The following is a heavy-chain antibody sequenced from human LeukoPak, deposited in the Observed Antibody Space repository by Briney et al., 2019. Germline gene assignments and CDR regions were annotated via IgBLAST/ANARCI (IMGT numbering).Heavy chain of an antibody. V-gene: IGHV4-30-2*01. CDR3: ARAGGFNYYGSSCIY. J-gene: IGHJ4*02. CDR2: IYHSGST. D-gene: IGHD3-22*01. Sequence: SETLSLTCAVSGVSISSGGYSWSWLRPPPGKGLEWIGYIYHSGSTYYNPSLKSRVTISVDRSKNQFSLKLSSVTAAAAAVYYCARAGGFNYYGSSCIYWGQGTLVTVSS. CDR1: GVSISSGGYS.